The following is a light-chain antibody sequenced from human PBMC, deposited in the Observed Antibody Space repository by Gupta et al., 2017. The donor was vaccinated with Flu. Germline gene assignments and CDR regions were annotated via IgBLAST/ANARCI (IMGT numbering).Light chain of an antibody. CDR1: SSDVGTYNL. CDR2: EVS. V-gene: IGLV2-18*02. Sequence: SVTTSCTGTSSDVGTYNLVSWYQQPPGTAPKLIIYEVSKRPAGVPDRFSGSKSGNTASPTISGRQGEDEADYYCSSYTSSYTFVFGTGTKVTVL. J-gene: IGLJ1*01. CDR3: SSYTSSYTFV.